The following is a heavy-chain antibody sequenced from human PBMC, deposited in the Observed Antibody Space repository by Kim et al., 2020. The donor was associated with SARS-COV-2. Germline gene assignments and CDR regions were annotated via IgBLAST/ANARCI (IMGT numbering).Heavy chain of an antibody. D-gene: IGHD1-20*01. V-gene: IGHV3-53*01. CDR2: IYRNGTT. Sequence: GGSLRLSCAASEFSVSTKTMTWVRQAPGKGLEWVSIIYRNGTTYYADSVKGRFTTSRDTSKNTLYLQMDNLRADDTAVYYCAGHNYNNYWYKYWGRNPGHRLR. CDR3: AGHNYNNYWYKY. J-gene: IGHJ4*01. CDR1: EFSVSTKT.